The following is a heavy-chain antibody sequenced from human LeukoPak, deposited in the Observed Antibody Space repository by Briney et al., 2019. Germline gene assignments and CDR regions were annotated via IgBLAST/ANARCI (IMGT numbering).Heavy chain of an antibody. CDR1: GGSISSYY. CDR2: IYYSGST. CDR3: ARCGFYGPISHPYWYFDL. J-gene: IGHJ2*01. D-gene: IGHD2/OR15-2a*01. Sequence: SETLSLTCTVSGGSISSYYWSWIRQPPGKGLEWIGYIYYSGSTNYNPSLKSRVTISVDTSKNQFSLKLSSVTAADTAVYYCARCGFYGPISHPYWYFDLWGRGTLVTVSS. V-gene: IGHV4-59*08.